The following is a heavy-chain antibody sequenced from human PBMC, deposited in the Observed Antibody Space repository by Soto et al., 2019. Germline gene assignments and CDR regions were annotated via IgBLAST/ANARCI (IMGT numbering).Heavy chain of an antibody. V-gene: IGHV4-59*08. CDR3: AGSTYCSGGSCYPGYADY. CDR2: IYYSGST. CDR1: GGSISSYY. D-gene: IGHD2-15*01. J-gene: IGHJ4*02. Sequence: QVQLQESGPGLVKPSETLSLTCTVSGGSISSYYWSWIRQPPGKGLEWIGYIYYSGSTNYNPSLKSRVTISVETSQNQFSLKLSSVTAADTAVYYCAGSTYCSGGSCYPGYADYWGQGTLVTVSS.